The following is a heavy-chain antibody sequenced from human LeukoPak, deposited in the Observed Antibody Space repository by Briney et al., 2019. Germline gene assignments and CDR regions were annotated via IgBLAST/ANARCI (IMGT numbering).Heavy chain of an antibody. CDR1: GGPFSGYY. D-gene: IGHD1-26*01. V-gene: IGHV4-59*08. Sequence: SETLSLTCAVYGGPFSGYYWIWIRQPPGRGLEWIGQTYYSGITSYNPSLKSRVTVSVETPKNQFSLRLNSVTAADTAVYYCARHRTGDTKVFDYWGQGTLAIVSS. CDR2: TYYSGIT. J-gene: IGHJ4*02. CDR3: ARHRTGDTKVFDY.